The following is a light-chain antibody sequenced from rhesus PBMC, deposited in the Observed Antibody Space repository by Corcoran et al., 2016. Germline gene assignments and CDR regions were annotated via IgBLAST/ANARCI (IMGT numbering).Light chain of an antibody. J-gene: IGKJ2*01. CDR1: QSLLDSDGYTP. CDR2: LGS. Sequence: DIVMTQTPLSLPVTPGEPASISCRSSQSLLDSDGYTPLHWYLPKPGQSPQLLIYLGSNRASGVPDRCSGSGSGTDFTLKISRVEAEDVGVYYCMQTLQTPYSFGQGTKVEIK. V-gene: IGKV2-78*01. CDR3: MQTLQTPYS.